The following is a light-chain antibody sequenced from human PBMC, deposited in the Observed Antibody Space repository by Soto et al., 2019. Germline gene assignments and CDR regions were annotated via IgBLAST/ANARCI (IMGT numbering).Light chain of an antibody. CDR1: SSDVGGYNY. Sequence: QSALTQPASVSGSPGQSITISCTGTSSDVGGYNYVSWYQQQPGKAPKLMIYDVNNRPSGVSNRFSGSKSGNTASLTISGLQAEDEADYYCSSYTSSSTLLFGGGTKLTVL. CDR2: DVN. J-gene: IGLJ2*01. V-gene: IGLV2-14*01. CDR3: SSYTSSSTLL.